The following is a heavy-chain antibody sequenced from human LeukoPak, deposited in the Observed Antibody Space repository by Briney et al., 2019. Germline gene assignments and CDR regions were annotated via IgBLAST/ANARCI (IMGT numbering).Heavy chain of an antibody. D-gene: IGHD2-2*01. CDR2: VYYSGST. Sequence: TSETLSLTCTVSGGSISSSSYYWGWIRQPPGKGLEWIGSVYYSGSTYYNPSLKSRVTISVDTSKNQFSLKLSSVTAADTAVYYCARQQSSTSCYGCYYYYYTDVWGKGTTVTISS. J-gene: IGHJ6*03. CDR1: GGSISSSSYY. V-gene: IGHV4-39*01. CDR3: ARQQSSTSCYGCYYYYYTDV.